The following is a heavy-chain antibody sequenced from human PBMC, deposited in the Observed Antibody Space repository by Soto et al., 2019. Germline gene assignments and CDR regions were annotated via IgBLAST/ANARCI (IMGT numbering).Heavy chain of an antibody. Sequence: SVKVSCKASGFTFASSAVQWVRQARGQRLEWIGWIVVGSGNTNYAQKFQERVTITRDMSTSTAYMELSSLRSEDTAVYYCAASTTVTPVDYWGQGTLVTVSS. CDR1: GFTFASSA. J-gene: IGHJ4*02. CDR3: AASTTVTPVDY. D-gene: IGHD4-17*01. V-gene: IGHV1-58*01. CDR2: IVVGSGNT.